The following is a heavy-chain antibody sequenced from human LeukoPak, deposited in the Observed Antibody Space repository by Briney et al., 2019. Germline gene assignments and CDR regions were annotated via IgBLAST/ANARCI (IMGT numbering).Heavy chain of an antibody. CDR1: GYTFTGYY. CDR2: INPNSGGT. V-gene: IGHV1-2*02. CDR3: AREYTSSRFDGYFDY. Sequence: GPSVKVSCKASGYTFTGYYMYWVRQAPGQGLEWMGWINPNSGGTNYAQKFQGRVTMTRDTSISTAYMELSRLRSDDTAIYYCAREYTSSRFDGYFDYWGQGTLVIVSS. D-gene: IGHD6-13*01. J-gene: IGHJ4*02.